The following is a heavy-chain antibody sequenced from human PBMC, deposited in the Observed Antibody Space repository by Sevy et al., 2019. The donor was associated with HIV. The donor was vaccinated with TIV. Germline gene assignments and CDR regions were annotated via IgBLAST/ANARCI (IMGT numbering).Heavy chain of an antibody. CDR1: GFTFSKYS. V-gene: IGHV3-23*01. J-gene: IGHJ4*02. D-gene: IGHD2-15*01. CDR3: AREGSCKPHDY. CDR2: LSFACGRI. Sequence: GGSLRLSCVASGFTFSKYSMSWVRQTPGKGLEWVSTLSFACGRINYADSVKGRFTMSRVDSRNTFYLQMDSLRAEDTAIYYCAREGSCKPHDYWGQGTLVTVSS.